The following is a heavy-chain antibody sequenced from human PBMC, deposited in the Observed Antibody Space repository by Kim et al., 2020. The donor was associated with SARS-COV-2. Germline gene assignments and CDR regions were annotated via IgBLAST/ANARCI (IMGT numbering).Heavy chain of an antibody. J-gene: IGHJ4*02. D-gene: IGHD1-1*01. CDR3: ARDRTGLERGVDY. V-gene: IGHV4-31*02. Sequence: YSPPLKSRVTISVDTSKNQFSLKLSSVTAADTAVYYCARDRTGLERGVDYWGQGTLVTVSS.